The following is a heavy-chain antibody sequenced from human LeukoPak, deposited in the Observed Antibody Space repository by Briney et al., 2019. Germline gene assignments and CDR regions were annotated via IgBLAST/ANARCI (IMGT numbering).Heavy chain of an antibody. Sequence: HPGGSLRLSCAASGFTFSSYGMSWVRQAPGKGLEWVSAISGSGGSAYYADSVKGRFTISRDNAKNSLYLQMNSLRAEDTAVYYCARGRHYYGSGSYYREIDYWGQGTLVTVSS. J-gene: IGHJ4*02. CDR2: ISGSGGSA. D-gene: IGHD3-10*01. V-gene: IGHV3-23*01. CDR3: ARGRHYYGSGSYYREIDY. CDR1: GFTFSSYG.